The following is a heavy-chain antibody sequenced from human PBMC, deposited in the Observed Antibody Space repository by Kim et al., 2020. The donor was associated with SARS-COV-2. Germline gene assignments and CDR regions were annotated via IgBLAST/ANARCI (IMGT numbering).Heavy chain of an antibody. CDR2: ISYDGSNK. V-gene: IGHV3-30-3*01. CDR3: ARDSNYDFWSGRYYYYY. J-gene: IGHJ6*01. D-gene: IGHD3-3*01. CDR1: GFTFSSYA. Sequence: GGSLRLSCAASGFTFSSYAMHWVRQAPGKGLEWVAVISYDGSNKYYADSVKGRFTISRDNSKNTLYLQMNSLRAEDTAVYYCARDSNYDFWSGRYYYYY.